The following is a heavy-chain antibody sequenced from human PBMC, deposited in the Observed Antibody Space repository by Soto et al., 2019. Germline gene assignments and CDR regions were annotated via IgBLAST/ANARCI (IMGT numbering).Heavy chain of an antibody. V-gene: IGHV4-34*01. CDR2: VQHRGTS. Sequence: ATLSLTCPVYGESYTGYTWTYIRRPPGKGLEWIVDVQHRGTSRCNPSLRSRVIISVDTSKNQFSLKLHSVTAADKAVYYCARGAMPGTQRVMPTATRDSFDLWVQGALV. CDR3: ARGAMPGTQRVMPTATRDSFDL. CDR1: GESYTGYT. J-gene: IGHJ4*02. D-gene: IGHD2-21*02.